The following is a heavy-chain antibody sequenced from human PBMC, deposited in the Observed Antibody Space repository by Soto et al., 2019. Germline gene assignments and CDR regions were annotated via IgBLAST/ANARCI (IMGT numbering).Heavy chain of an antibody. CDR1: GGSVTSDEDY. J-gene: IGHJ4*02. D-gene: IGHD4-17*01. V-gene: IGHV4-30-4*01. Sequence: NPSETLSLTCTVSGGSVTSDEDYWSWIRQSPGKGLEWIGYISNSASTGYNPSLKTRLSMSVDRSKNQFTLRLTSVTAADTAVYFCATESGSTYGYFDYWGQGTQVTVSS. CDR2: ISNSAST. CDR3: ATESGSTYGYFDY.